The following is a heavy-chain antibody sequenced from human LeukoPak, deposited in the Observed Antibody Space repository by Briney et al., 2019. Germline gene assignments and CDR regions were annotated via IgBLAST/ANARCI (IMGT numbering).Heavy chain of an antibody. CDR3: ARHLRSFPDY. Sequence: SSETLSLTCTSSGGSISTYYWSWIRPPPGKGLEWIGYIYYSGTTNYNPSLKSRVTMSLDTSKRQLSLKLSSVTAADTAVYYCARHLRSFPDYWGQGTLVTVSS. V-gene: IGHV4-59*08. J-gene: IGHJ4*02. D-gene: IGHD3-3*02. CDR2: IYYSGTT. CDR1: GGSISTYY.